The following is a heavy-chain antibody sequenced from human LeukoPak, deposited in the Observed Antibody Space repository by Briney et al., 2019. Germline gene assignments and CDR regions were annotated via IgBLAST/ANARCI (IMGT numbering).Heavy chain of an antibody. Sequence: GGSLRLSCTVSGFTFSNYWMTWVRQAPGKGLEWVANIKQNGSEESYVDSVKGRFTISRDNAKNSLYLQMNSLRVGDTAVYYCADPGVGHWGQGTLVTVSS. CDR1: GFTFSNYW. CDR3: ADPGVGH. V-gene: IGHV3-7*01. J-gene: IGHJ4*02. CDR2: IKQNGSEE. D-gene: IGHD2-8*01.